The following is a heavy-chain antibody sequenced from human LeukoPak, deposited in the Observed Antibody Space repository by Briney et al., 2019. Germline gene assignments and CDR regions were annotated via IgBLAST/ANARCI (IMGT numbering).Heavy chain of an antibody. CDR2: INPSGGST. CDR1: GYTLTSYY. Sequence: GASVKVSCKASGYTLTSYYMHWVRQAPGQGLEWRGIINPSGGSTNYAQKFQGRVTMTRDTSTSTVYMGLSSLRSEDTAVYYCAKDDSSGYYPDDYWGQGTLVTVSS. V-gene: IGHV1-46*01. D-gene: IGHD3-22*01. CDR3: AKDDSSGYYPDDY. J-gene: IGHJ4*02.